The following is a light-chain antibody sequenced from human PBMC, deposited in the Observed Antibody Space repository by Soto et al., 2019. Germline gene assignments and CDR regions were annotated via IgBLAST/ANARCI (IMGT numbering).Light chain of an antibody. J-gene: IGKJ1*01. CDR2: GAS. CDR1: QSVSSSY. Sequence: EIVLTQSPGTLSLSPGERATLSCRASQSVSSSYLAWYQQKPGQPPRLLIYGASSRATGIPDGFSGSGSGTDFTLTISRLEPEDFAVYYCQHYGSSPSTFGQGTKVEI. CDR3: QHYGSSPST. V-gene: IGKV3-20*01.